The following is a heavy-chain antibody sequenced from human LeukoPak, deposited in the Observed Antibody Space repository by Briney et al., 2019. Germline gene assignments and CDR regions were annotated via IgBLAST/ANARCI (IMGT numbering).Heavy chain of an antibody. CDR1: GGSISSSSYY. V-gene: IGHV4-39*07. CDR2: IYYSGST. J-gene: IGHJ4*02. CDR3: ASQIRRDGYNVGD. Sequence: SETLSLTCTVSGGSISSSSYYWGWIRQPPGKGLEWIGSIYYSGSTYYNPSLKSRVTISVDTSKNQFSLKLSSVTAADTAVYYCASQIRRDGYNVGDWGQGTLVTVSS. D-gene: IGHD5-24*01.